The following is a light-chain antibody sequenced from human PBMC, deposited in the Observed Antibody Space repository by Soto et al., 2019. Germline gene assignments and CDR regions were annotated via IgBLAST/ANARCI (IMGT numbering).Light chain of an antibody. CDR1: QTVNSEY. CDR2: GAS. J-gene: IGKJ1*01. Sequence: IVWTQSPGTLSLSPGETATLSCKASQTVNSEYLAWFKQRPGQAPRLLIYGASSRATGIPDRFSGSGSGTEFTLTISRLEPEDFEVYYCQQYGSSSWTFGQGTKVDIK. CDR3: QQYGSSSWT. V-gene: IGKV3-20*01.